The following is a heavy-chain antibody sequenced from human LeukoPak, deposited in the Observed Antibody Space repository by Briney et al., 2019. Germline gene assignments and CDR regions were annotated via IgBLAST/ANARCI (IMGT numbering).Heavy chain of an antibody. Sequence: ASVKVSCKASGYTFTSYDINWVRQATGQGLEWMGWMNPNSGNTGYAQKFQGRVTMTRNTSISTAYMELSSLRSEDTAVYYCATAVVVAATRVGYWGQGTLVTVSS. J-gene: IGHJ4*02. CDR3: ATAVVVAATRVGY. CDR2: MNPNSGNT. V-gene: IGHV1-8*01. D-gene: IGHD2-15*01. CDR1: GYTFTSYD.